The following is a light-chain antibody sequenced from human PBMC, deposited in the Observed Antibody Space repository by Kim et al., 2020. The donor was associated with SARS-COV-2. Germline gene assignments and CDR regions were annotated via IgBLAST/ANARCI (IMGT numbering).Light chain of an antibody. CDR2: AAS. J-gene: IGKJ1*01. Sequence: ATGEHRALTSWRCRQDMSNYLAWFQQKPGKAPKLLIYAASALPPGIPARFSGSGSGTDFTLTVSSLEPEDFAVYYCQKCDSAPWTFGQGTKVEIK. CDR1: QDMSNY. CDR3: QKCDSAPWT. V-gene: IGKV1-27*01.